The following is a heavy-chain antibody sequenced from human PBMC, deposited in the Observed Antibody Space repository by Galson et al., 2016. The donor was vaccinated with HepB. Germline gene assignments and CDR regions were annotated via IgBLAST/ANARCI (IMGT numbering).Heavy chain of an antibody. CDR2: ISGSGYII. Sequence: SLRLSCAASGFTFNSHKMQWVRQAPGKGLEWLSDISGSGYIIQYADSVKGRFTTSRDNAKNSLFLQMNSLRDEDTAVYYCAKPGAATYDLDYWGQGTLVTVSS. CDR1: GFTFNSHK. CDR3: AKPGAATYDLDY. J-gene: IGHJ4*02. V-gene: IGHV3-48*02. D-gene: IGHD5-12*01.